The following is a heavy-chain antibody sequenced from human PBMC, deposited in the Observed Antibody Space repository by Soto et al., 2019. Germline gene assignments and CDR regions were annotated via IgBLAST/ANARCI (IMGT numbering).Heavy chain of an antibody. V-gene: IGHV4-39*01. J-gene: IGHJ5*02. D-gene: IGHD3-10*01. CDR2: IFSSGTT. CDR1: GGSISSSSYC. Sequence: PSETLSLTCTVSGGSISSSSYCWGWIRQSPGKGLEWIGYIFSSGTTYYNPSLKNRVTISVDTSKNQFSLTLTSVIAADTATYICARNCYYGSGSDYKYNWFDPWGQGTLVTVS. CDR3: ARNCYYGSGSDYKYNWFDP.